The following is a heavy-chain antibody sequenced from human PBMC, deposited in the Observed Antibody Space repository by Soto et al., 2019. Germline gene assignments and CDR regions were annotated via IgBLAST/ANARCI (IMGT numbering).Heavy chain of an antibody. CDR1: GFTFSSYA. V-gene: IGHV3-30-3*01. CDR3: GRDRRFGNGYNLGFDA. J-gene: IGHJ5*02. Sequence: QVQLVESGGGVVQPGRSLRLSCAASGFTFSSYAMHWVRQAPGKGLEWVAVISFDGSNKYYADSVKDRFTISRDNSKNTLEVQMNSLRAEDTAVYYCGRDRRFGNGYNLGFDAWGQGTLVTVSS. D-gene: IGHD5-12*01. CDR2: ISFDGSNK.